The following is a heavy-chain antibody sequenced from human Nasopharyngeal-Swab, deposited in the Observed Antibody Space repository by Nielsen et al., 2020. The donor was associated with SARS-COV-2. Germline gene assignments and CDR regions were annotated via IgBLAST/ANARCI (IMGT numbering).Heavy chain of an antibody. D-gene: IGHD3-9*01. CDR2: ISSNGGST. J-gene: IGHJ6*02. V-gene: IGHV3-64D*06. CDR1: GFTFSSYA. CDR3: VKADRYYGILTGYPLTDYHYYGMDV. Sequence: GASLQISCSASGFTFSSYAMHWVRQAPGKGLEYVSAISSNGGSTYYADSVKGRFTISRDNSKNTLYLQMSSLRAEDTAVYYCVKADRYYGILTGYPLTDYHYYGMDVWGQGTTVTVSS.